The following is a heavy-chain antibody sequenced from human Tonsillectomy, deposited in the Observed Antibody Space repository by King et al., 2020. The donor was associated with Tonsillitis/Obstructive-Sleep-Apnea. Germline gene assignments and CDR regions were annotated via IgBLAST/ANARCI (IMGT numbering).Heavy chain of an antibody. D-gene: IGHD3-9*01. V-gene: IGHV4-39*01. CDR2: IYYNGDT. Sequence: LQLQESGPGLVKPSETLSLSCTVSGGSISSSRYYWGWIRQPPGQGLEWIGTIYYNGDTYYNPSLKSRVTVSIDTSEYQFSLKLTSVTAADTAVYYCARHAPDMDNYYYYMDVWGKGTTVTVSS. CDR3: ARHAPDMDNYYYYMDV. CDR1: GGSISSSRYY. J-gene: IGHJ6*03.